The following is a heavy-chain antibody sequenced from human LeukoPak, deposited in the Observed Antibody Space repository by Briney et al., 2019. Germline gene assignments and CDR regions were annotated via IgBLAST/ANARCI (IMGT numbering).Heavy chain of an antibody. CDR1: GFTFSSYA. D-gene: IGHD2-2*01. CDR3: AKGRGEVVPARNWFDP. CDR2: ISGSGGST. Sequence: QPGGSLRLSCAASGFTFSSYAMRWVREAPGKGMEWVSAISGSGGSTYYADSVKGRFTISRDNSKNTLYLQMNSLGAEDTAVYYCAKGRGEVVPARNWFDPWGQGTLVTVSS. J-gene: IGHJ5*02. V-gene: IGHV3-23*01.